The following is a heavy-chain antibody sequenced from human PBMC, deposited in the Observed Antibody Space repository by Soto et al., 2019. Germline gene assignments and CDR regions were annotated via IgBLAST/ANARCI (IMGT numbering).Heavy chain of an antibody. V-gene: IGHV1-2*02. CDR2: VNPINGNT. J-gene: IGHJ4*02. Sequence: QVQLVQSGAEVKKPGASVKVSCKTSGYSFSEFRMHWVRQDPGQGLEWMGWVNPINGNTNYAQDFQGRVPMTRAASTKTVYIELSSLTSDDTSTVYCARENWDFDYWGQGTLITVSA. CDR3: ARENWDFDY. CDR1: GYSFSEFR. D-gene: IGHD3-16*01.